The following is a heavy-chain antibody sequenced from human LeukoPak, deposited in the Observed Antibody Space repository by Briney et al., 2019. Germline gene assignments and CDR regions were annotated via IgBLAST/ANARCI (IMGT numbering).Heavy chain of an antibody. Sequence: SETLSLTCAVSGYSSSSGYYWGWIRQPPGKGLEWIGSIYYSGSTYYNPSLKSRVTISVDTSKNQFSLKLSSVTAADTAVYYCARTSVPALSWFDPWGQGTLVTVSS. D-gene: IGHD2-2*01. CDR1: GYSSSSGYY. CDR2: IYYSGST. V-gene: IGHV4-38-2*01. CDR3: ARTSVPALSWFDP. J-gene: IGHJ5*02.